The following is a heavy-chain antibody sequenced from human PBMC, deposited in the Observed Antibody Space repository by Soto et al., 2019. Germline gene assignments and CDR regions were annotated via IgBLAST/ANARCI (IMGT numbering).Heavy chain of an antibody. D-gene: IGHD4-17*01. Sequence: GESLTISCEVSGYSFTSYWISWVLQMPGKGLEWMGRIDPSDSYTNYSPSSQGHVTISADKSISTAYLQWSSLKASDTAMYYCARPDYGDEVGAFDIWGQGTMVTVSS. CDR2: IDPSDSYT. V-gene: IGHV5-10-1*01. CDR3: ARPDYGDEVGAFDI. CDR1: GYSFTSYW. J-gene: IGHJ3*02.